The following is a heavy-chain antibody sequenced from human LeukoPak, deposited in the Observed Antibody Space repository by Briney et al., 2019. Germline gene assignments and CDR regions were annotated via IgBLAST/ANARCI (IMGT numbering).Heavy chain of an antibody. CDR2: INPNSGGT. D-gene: IGHD2-2*01. V-gene: IGHV1-2*02. J-gene: IGHJ4*02. CDR1: GYTFTGYY. CDR3: ARVSTSCYCIDY. Sequence: ASVKVSCKASGYTFTGYYLHWVRQAPGQGLEWMGWINPNSGGTNYAQKFQGRVTMTRDTSISTAYMELSRLRYDDTAVFYCARVSTSCYCIDYWGQGTLVTVSS.